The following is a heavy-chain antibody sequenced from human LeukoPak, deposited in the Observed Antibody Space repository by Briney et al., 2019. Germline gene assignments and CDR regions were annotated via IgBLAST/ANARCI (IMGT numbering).Heavy chain of an antibody. CDR2: IEGGGNTK. D-gene: IGHD3-22*01. J-gene: IGHJ4*02. V-gene: IGHV3-48*03. CDR1: GFTFSNYG. Sequence: GGSLRLSCAASGFTFSNYGMNWVRKGPGTGLEWIAYIEGGGNTKYYADSVKRRFTISRDDAKHSLHLQWNSLRAEETAVYYCARHYDSSGSHMAYWGQATLVTVHS. CDR3: ARHYDSSGSHMAY.